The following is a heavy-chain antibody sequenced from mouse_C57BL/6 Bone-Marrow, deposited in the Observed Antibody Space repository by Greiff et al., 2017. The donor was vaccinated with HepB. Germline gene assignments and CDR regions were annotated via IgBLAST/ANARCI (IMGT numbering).Heavy chain of an antibody. Sequence: VKLMESGAELVKPGASVKLSCKASGYTFTSYWMQWVKQRPGQGLEWIGEIDPSDSYTNYNQKFKGKATLTVDTSSSTAYMQLSSLTSEDSAVYYCAGINWDYAMDYWGQGTSVTVSS. CDR2: IDPSDSYT. CDR1: GYTFTSYW. D-gene: IGHD4-1*01. V-gene: IGHV1-50*01. J-gene: IGHJ4*01. CDR3: AGINWDYAMDY.